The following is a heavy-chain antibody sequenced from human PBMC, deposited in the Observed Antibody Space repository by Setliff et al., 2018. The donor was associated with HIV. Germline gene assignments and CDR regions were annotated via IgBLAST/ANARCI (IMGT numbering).Heavy chain of an antibody. V-gene: IGHV4-61*09. Sequence: PSETLSLTCSVSGDSLSRSTSYWTWIRQPAGKGLEWIGHVYTTGDTDYNPSLKSRVTISLVPSKNQFSLDLISVTAADTAVYYCAGDRGGLCTGGKCKFDGIHYYYLDVWGKGATVTVSS. CDR1: GDSLSRSTSY. CDR2: VYTTGDT. J-gene: IGHJ6*03. CDR3: AGDRGGLCTGGKCKFDGIHYYYLDV. D-gene: IGHD2-8*02.